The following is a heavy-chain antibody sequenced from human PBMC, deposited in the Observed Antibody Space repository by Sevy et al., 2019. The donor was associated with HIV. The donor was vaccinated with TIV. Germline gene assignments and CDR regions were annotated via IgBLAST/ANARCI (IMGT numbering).Heavy chain of an antibody. Sequence: GGSLRLSCAASGFTFSSYWMHWVRQAPGEGLEWVANIKQDGSEKYYVDSVKGRFTISRDNAKNSLYLQMNSLRPEDTAGYYCGRAMDVWGQGTTVTVSS. V-gene: IGHV3-7*01. CDR2: IKQDGSEK. CDR3: GRAMDV. J-gene: IGHJ6*02. CDR1: GFTFSSYW.